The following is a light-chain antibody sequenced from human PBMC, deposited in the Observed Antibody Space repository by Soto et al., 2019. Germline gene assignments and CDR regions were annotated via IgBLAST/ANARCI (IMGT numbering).Light chain of an antibody. V-gene: IGLV1-40*01. J-gene: IGLJ1*01. CDR1: SSNIGAGYD. CDR2: GNS. Sequence: QSSLAQRRSGTGSTSRRATIYYTGKSSNIGAGYDVHWYQQLPGTAPKLLIYGNSNRPSGVPDRFSGSKSGTSASLAITGLQAEDEADYYCQSYDSSLSGFYVFGTGTKVTVL. CDR3: QSYDSSLSGFYV.